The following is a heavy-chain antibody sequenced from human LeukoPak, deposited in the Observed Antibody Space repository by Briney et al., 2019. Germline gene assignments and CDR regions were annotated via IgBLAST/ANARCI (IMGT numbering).Heavy chain of an antibody. CDR2: ISGSGGST. Sequence: PGGSLRLSCAVSGFTFSSYAMSWVRQAPGKGLEWVAGISGSGGSTYYADSVRGRFTISRDNSRNTLCLQMNSLRAEDTAVYYCAKELRDTAGFDPWGQGTLVTVSS. D-gene: IGHD5-18*01. CDR1: GFTFSSYA. V-gene: IGHV3-23*01. CDR3: AKELRDTAGFDP. J-gene: IGHJ5*02.